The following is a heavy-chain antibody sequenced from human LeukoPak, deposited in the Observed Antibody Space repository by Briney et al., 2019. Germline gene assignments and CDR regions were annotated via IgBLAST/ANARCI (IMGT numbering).Heavy chain of an antibody. Sequence: SETLSLTCAVYGGSFSGYYWSWIRQPPGKGLEGIGEINHSGSTNYNPSLTSRVTISVDTSKNQFSLKLSSVTAADTAVYYCARGRLTYYYDSSGYLSYWGQGTLVTVSS. V-gene: IGHV4-34*01. D-gene: IGHD3-22*01. CDR2: INHSGST. CDR1: GGSFSGYY. CDR3: ARGRLTYYYDSSGYLSY. J-gene: IGHJ4*02.